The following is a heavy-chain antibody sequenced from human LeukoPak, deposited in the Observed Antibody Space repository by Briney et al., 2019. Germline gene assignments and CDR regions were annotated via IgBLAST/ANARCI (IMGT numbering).Heavy chain of an antibody. Sequence: SETLSLTCAVSGYSISSGYYWGWIRQPPGKGLEWIGSIYHSGSTYYNPSLERRVTISVETSKNQFSLKLSSVTAADTAVYYCARDPPRSGITIFGSYYMDVWGKGTTVTVSS. V-gene: IGHV4-38-2*02. CDR3: ARDPPRSGITIFGSYYMDV. D-gene: IGHD3-3*01. CDR2: IYHSGST. J-gene: IGHJ6*03. CDR1: GYSISSGYY.